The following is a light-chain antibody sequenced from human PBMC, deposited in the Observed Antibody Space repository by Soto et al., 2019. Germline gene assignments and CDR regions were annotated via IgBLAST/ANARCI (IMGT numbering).Light chain of an antibody. CDR3: QQRVSWPPT. V-gene: IGKV3-11*01. Sequence: EIGLTQSPATLSLSPGDRATLSCRASQRVSRYLAWYQQKPGQAPQLLIHHTSTRATGVPDTFSGSGSGTEFTLTISSLEPDDSAMYYCQQRVSWPPTFGGGTHVEIK. CDR1: QRVSRY. J-gene: IGKJ4*02. CDR2: HTS.